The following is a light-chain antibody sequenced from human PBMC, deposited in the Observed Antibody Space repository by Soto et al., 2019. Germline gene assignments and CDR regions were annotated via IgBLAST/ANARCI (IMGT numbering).Light chain of an antibody. CDR3: AAWDDSLNGRV. CDR2: NNN. V-gene: IGLV1-44*01. J-gene: IGLJ2*01. Sequence: QSVLTQPRSASGTPGQRVTISCSGSSSNIGTDTVNWYQQLPGTAPKLLISNNNRRPSGVPDRFSGSKSGTSASLAISGLQSEDEADYYCAAWDDSLNGRVFGGGT. CDR1: SSNIGTDT.